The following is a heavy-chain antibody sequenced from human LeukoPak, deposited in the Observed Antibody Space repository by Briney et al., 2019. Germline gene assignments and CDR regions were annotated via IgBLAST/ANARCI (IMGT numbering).Heavy chain of an antibody. CDR3: ARLNWNYYFDY. CDR1: GGSISSGGYS. J-gene: IGHJ4*02. D-gene: IGHD1-7*01. V-gene: IGHV4-30-2*01. Sequence: KPSETLSLTCAVSGGSISSGGYSWSWIRQPPGKGLEWIGYIYHSGSTYYNPSLKSRVTISVDRSKNQFSLKLSSVTAADTAVYYCARLNWNYYFDYWGQGTLVTVSS. CDR2: IYHSGST.